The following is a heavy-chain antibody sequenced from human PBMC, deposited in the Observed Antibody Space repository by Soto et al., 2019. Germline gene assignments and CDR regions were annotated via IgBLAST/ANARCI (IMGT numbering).Heavy chain of an antibody. CDR2: INHSGST. Sequence: SETLSLTCAVYGGSFSGYYWSWIRQPPGKGLEWIGEINHSGSTNYNPSLKSRVTISVDTSKNQFSLKLSSVTAADTAVYYCARGRVMITFGGVIGYYYYYVMDFWGQGSTVIVSS. CDR3: ARGRVMITFGGVIGYYYYYVMDF. CDR1: GGSFSGYY. D-gene: IGHD3-16*02. J-gene: IGHJ6*02. V-gene: IGHV4-34*01.